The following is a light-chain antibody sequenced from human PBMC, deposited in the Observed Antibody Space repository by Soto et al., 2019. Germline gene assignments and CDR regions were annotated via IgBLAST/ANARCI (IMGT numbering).Light chain of an antibody. J-gene: IGKJ4*01. Sequence: IQMTQSPSSLSASVGDRVTITSRASQGIVDDLAWYQQKPGKAPKRLIYAASSLQSGVPSRCSGSGSGTEFTLTISSLQPEDFATYYCLQHNAYPLTFGGGTKVDIK. V-gene: IGKV1-17*01. CDR3: LQHNAYPLT. CDR2: AAS. CDR1: QGIVDD.